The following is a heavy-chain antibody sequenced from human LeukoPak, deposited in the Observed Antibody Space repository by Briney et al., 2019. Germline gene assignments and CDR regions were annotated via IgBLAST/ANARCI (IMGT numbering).Heavy chain of an antibody. CDR1: GFPFSNYW. CDR2: MKEDGGEI. V-gene: IGHV3-7*01. J-gene: IGHJ4*02. Sequence: GGSLRLSCAGSGFPFSNYWMAWVRQAPGKGLEWVANMKEDGGEINYVDSVKGRFTISRDNAKNSLDLQMNSLRVDDTAVYYCVRDRGYSTFDYWGQGTLVIVPS. CDR3: VRDRGYSTFDY. D-gene: IGHD4-23*01.